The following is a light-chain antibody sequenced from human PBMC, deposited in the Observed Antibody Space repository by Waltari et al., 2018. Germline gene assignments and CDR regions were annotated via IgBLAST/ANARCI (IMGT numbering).Light chain of an antibody. V-gene: IGKV3-20*01. J-gene: IGKJ2*01. CDR3: QQYGRSPYT. CDR1: QSVSSK. CDR2: DTS. Sequence: EIVLTQSPGTLSLSLGERATLSCRARQSVSSKLAWYQQKAGQAPRFLIYDTSSRATGIPDRFSGSGSGTDFTLTINRLEPEDSAVYYCQQYGRSPYTFGQGTKLEIK.